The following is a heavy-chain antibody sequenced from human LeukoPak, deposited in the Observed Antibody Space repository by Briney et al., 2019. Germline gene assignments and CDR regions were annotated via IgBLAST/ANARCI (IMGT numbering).Heavy chain of an antibody. Sequence: SQTLSLTCSVSGGYMRSGGYYWSWIRQPAGKPLEWIGRIFTTGTTKYNPSLESRVTMSVDSSKNQFSLILSPVTAADTAVYFCAREGSGRYYVTGESYFGTWGQGILVTVSS. V-gene: IGHV4-61*02. CDR2: IFTTGTT. CDR3: AREGSGRYYVTGESYFGT. CDR1: GGYMRSGGYY. D-gene: IGHD3-22*01. J-gene: IGHJ5*02.